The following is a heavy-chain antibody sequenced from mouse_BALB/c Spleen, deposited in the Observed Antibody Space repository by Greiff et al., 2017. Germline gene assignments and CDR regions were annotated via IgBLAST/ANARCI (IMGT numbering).Heavy chain of an antibody. CDR1: GFTFSSYT. J-gene: IGHJ2*01. CDR2: ISSGGSYT. V-gene: IGHV5-6-4*01. D-gene: IGHD1-2*01. CDR3: TRNYGYGNYCDY. Sequence: EVLLVESGGGLVKPGGSLKLSCAASGFTFSSYTMSWVRQTPEKRLEWVATISSGGSYTYYPDSVKGRFTISRDNAKNTLYLQMSSLKSEDTAMYYCTRNYGYGNYCDYWGQGTTLTVSS.